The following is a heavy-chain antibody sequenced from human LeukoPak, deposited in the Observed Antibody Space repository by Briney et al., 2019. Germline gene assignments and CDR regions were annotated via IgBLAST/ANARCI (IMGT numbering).Heavy chain of an antibody. Sequence: SETLSLTCTVSGGSITNTIYYWGWIRQPPGKGLEWIGTIYYTGSTYYNPSLKSRVTISVDTSKNQFSLKLSSVTAADTAVYYCARHGYGDYVVAFDIWGQGTMVTVSS. CDR2: IYYTGST. CDR3: ARHGYGDYVVAFDI. CDR1: GGSITNTIYY. J-gene: IGHJ3*02. D-gene: IGHD4-17*01. V-gene: IGHV4-39*01.